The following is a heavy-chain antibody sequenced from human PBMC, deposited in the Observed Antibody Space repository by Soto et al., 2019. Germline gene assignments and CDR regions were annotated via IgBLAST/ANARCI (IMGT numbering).Heavy chain of an antibody. CDR1: GVSISSCNW. D-gene: IGHD1-20*01. Sequence: SETLSLTCAVSGVSISSCNWWTWGRQTPQRGLEYIGEIFHDGTANYYPSFERRVAISVDTSKNQFSLKLTSVTAADTAIYFWARLVYDARVNCMFFDFRGQGAVDTVSS. J-gene: IGHJ4*02. CDR2: IFHDGTA. V-gene: IGHV4-4*02. CDR3: ARLVYDARVNCMFFDF.